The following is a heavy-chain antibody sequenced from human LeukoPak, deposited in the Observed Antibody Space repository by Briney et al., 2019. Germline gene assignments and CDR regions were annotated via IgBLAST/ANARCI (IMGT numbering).Heavy chain of an antibody. CDR2: INPNSGGT. D-gene: IGHD6-19*01. V-gene: IGHV1-2*02. Sequence: ASVTVSFTASGYTFTVYYMHWVRQAPGQGLEWMGWINPNSGGTNYAQKFQGRVTMTRDTSISTAYMELSRLRSDDTAVYYCARGQWKGFDYWGQGTLVTVSS. CDR3: ARGQWKGFDY. J-gene: IGHJ4*02. CDR1: GYTFTVYY.